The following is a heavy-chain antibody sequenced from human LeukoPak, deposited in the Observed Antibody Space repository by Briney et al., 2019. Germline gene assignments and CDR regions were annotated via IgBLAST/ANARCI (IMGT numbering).Heavy chain of an antibody. J-gene: IGHJ4*02. CDR2: ISGSGGST. CDR3: AKGRKRITIFGVVIPPVDY. D-gene: IGHD3-3*01. CDR1: GFTFSSYS. Sequence: PGGSLRLSCAASGFTFSSYSMSWVRQAPGKGLEWVSAISGSGGSTYYADSVKGRFTTSRDNSKNTLYLQMNSLRAEDTAVYYCAKGRKRITIFGVVIPPVDYWGQGTLVTVSS. V-gene: IGHV3-23*01.